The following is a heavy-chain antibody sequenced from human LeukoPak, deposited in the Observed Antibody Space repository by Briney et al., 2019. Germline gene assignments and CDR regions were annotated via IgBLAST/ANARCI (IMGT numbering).Heavy chain of an antibody. CDR3: ARGNYGDYVTYFQH. CDR2: IYYSGST. D-gene: IGHD4-17*01. J-gene: IGHJ1*01. V-gene: IGHV4-59*01. CDR1: GGSIRSSY. Sequence: SETLSLTCTVFGGSIRSSYWSWIPQPPGKGLEWIGYIYYSGSTNYNPSLKSRVTISVDTSKNQFSLKRSSVTAADTAVYYCARGNYGDYVTYFQHWGQGTLVTVSS.